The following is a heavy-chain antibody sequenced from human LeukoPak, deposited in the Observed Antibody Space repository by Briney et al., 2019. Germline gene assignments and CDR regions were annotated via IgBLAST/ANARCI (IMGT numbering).Heavy chain of an antibody. J-gene: IGHJ5*02. CDR3: AKEIMNWFDP. D-gene: IGHD2-8*01. CDR2: INPNSGGT. CDR1: GYTFTGYY. V-gene: IGHV1-2*02. Sequence: GASVKVSCKASGYTFTGYYMHGVRQAPGQGLEWMGWINPNSGGTNYVQKFQGRVTMTRDTSISTAYMELSRLRSDDTAVYYCAKEIMNWFDPWAREPWSPSPQ.